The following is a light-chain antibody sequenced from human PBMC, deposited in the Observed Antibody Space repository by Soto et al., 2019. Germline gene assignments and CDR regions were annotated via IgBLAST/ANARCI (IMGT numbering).Light chain of an antibody. Sequence: IQLTQSPSSLSASVGDRVTITCRASQGISSYLAWYQQKPGQAPKLLIYAASTLQSGVPSRFSGSGSGTDFTLTISSLQPEDFATYYCQQLNSYPVTFGQGTKVEIK. CDR2: AAS. V-gene: IGKV1-9*01. J-gene: IGKJ1*01. CDR1: QGISSY. CDR3: QQLNSYPVT.